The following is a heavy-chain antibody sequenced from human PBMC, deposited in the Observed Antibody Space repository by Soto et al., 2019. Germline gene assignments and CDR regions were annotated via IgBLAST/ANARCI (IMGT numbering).Heavy chain of an antibody. Sequence: EVQLLESGGGLVQPGGSLRLSCAASGFTFNNYAMGWVRQAPGKGLEWVSAITYSGDDTYYIDSVKGRFTISRDTSKSKLYLQMNSLRAEDTAIYYCAKLGSSSWSPHYYFDYWGQGTLVTVSS. CDR3: AKLGSSSWSPHYYFDY. J-gene: IGHJ4*02. CDR1: GFTFNNYA. V-gene: IGHV3-23*01. D-gene: IGHD2-2*01. CDR2: ITYSGDDT.